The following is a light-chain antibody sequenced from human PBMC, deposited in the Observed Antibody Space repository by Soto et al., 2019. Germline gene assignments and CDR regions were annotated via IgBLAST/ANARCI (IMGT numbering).Light chain of an antibody. CDR2: AAS. V-gene: IGKV1-39*01. CDR3: QQSNSSPPT. J-gene: IGKJ4*01. Sequence: DIHMTQSPSALSASVADRVPTACPASQSITNYLNWYQHKPGQAPNRLIYAASTLQAGVPSRFRGSGSGTDFTLTISSLQPEDFATYFCQQSNSSPPTFGGGTKVDI. CDR1: QSITNY.